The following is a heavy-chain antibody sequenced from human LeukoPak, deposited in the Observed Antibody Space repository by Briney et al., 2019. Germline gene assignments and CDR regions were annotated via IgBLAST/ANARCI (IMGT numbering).Heavy chain of an antibody. CDR2: INHSGST. CDR3: ARVFFRAIDA. CDR1: GGSFSGYY. V-gene: IGHV4-34*01. D-gene: IGHD3-10*01. Sequence: SETLSLTCAVYGGSFSGYYWSWIRQPPGKGLEWIGEINHSGSTNYNPSLKSRVTISVDTSKNQFSLKLSSVTAADTAVYYCARVFFRAIDAWGQGTTVTVSS. J-gene: IGHJ6*02.